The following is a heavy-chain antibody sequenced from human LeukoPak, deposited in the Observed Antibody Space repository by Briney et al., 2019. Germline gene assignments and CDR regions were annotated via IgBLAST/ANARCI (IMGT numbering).Heavy chain of an antibody. J-gene: IGHJ4*02. D-gene: IGHD5-12*01. Sequence: GESLRISCKGSGYSFTSYWLNWVRQMPGKGLEWMGRIDPSDSYTTYSPSFQGHVTISVDKSISTAYLQWSSLRASDTAMYYCARPSGYDLAYWGQGTLVTVSS. V-gene: IGHV5-10-1*01. CDR1: GYSFTSYW. CDR2: IDPSDSYT. CDR3: ARPSGYDLAY.